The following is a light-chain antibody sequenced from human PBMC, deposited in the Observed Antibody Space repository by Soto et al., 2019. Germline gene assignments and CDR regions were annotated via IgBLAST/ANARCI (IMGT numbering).Light chain of an antibody. J-gene: IGKJ1*01. CDR1: QSVSSSY. CDR3: QQYGSSRT. V-gene: IGKV3-20*01. Sequence: IVLTQSPTTLSLSPRERATLSCRASQSVSSSYLAWSQQKPGQAPRLLIYGASSRATGIPDRFSGSGSGTDFTLTISRLEPEDFAVYYCQQYGSSRTFGQGTKVDIK. CDR2: GAS.